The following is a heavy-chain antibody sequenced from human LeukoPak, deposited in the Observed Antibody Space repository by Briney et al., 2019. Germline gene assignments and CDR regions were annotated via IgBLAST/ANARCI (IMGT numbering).Heavy chain of an antibody. CDR1: GGSISSYY. J-gene: IGHJ4*02. CDR2: IYYSGST. V-gene: IGHV4-59*12. D-gene: IGHD6-19*01. CDR3: ARVGSEQWLVSYFDY. Sequence: SETLSLTCTVSGGSISSYYWSWIRQPPGKGLEWIGYIYYSGSTYYNPSLKSRVTISVDTSKNQFSLKLSSVTAADTAVYYCARVGSEQWLVSYFDYWGQGTLVTVSS.